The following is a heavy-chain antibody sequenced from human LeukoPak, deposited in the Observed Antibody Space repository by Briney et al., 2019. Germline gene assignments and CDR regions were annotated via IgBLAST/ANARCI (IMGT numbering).Heavy chain of an antibody. CDR2: IKEDGSEK. CDR1: GFTFSNYW. Sequence: AGGSLRLSCAASGFTFSNYWMNWVRQAPGKGLEWVGNIKEDGSEKIYVDSVKGRFTISRDNSKNSLYLQINNLRAEDTAVYYCTRNRGTDYWGQGTLVTVSS. D-gene: IGHD1-1*01. J-gene: IGHJ4*02. CDR3: TRNRGTDY. V-gene: IGHV3-7*01.